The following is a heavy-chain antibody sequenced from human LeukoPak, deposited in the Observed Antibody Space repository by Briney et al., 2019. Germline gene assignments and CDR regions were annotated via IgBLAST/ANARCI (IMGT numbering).Heavy chain of an antibody. D-gene: IGHD2-15*01. CDR2: ISIGYNRL. CDR1: GFTFSSFS. J-gene: IGHJ4*02. Sequence: GGSLRLSCAASGFTFSSFSMNWVRQAPGRGLEWVASISIGYNRLYYADSVKGRFTVSRDNAKNSLYLQMNSLRGEDTAVYYCARADIVVVPADPFDYWGQGTLVTVSS. V-gene: IGHV3-21*01. CDR3: ARADIVVVPADPFDY.